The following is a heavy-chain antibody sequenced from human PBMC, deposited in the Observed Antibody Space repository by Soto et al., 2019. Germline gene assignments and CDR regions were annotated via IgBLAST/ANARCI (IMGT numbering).Heavy chain of an antibody. D-gene: IGHD6-13*01. CDR1: GFSLSNARMG. CDR2: IFSNDEK. V-gene: IGHV2-26*01. CDR3: ARIAAAEFFDP. J-gene: IGHJ5*02. Sequence: SGATLVNPTETLTLTCTVSGFSLSNARMGVSWIRQPPGKALEWLAHIFSNDEKSYSTSLKSRLTISKDTSKSQVVLTMTNMDPVDTATYYCARIAAAEFFDPWGQGTLVTVSS.